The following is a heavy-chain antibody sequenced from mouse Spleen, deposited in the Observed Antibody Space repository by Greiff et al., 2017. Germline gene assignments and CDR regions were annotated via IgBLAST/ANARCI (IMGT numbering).Heavy chain of an antibody. J-gene: IGHJ4*01. CDR1: GYTFTSYW. Sequence: QVQLQQSGAELVKPGASVKLSCKASGYTFTSYWMQWVKQRPGQGLEWIGEIDPSDSYTNYNQKFKGKATLTVDTSSSTAYMQLSSLTSEDSAVYYCARYYAMDYWGQGTSVTVSS. V-gene: IGHV1-50*01. CDR2: IDPSDSYT. CDR3: ARYYAMDY.